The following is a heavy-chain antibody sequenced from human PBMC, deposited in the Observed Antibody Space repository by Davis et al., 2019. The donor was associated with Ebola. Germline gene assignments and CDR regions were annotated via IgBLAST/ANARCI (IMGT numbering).Heavy chain of an antibody. Sequence: SVKVSCKASGGTFSSYAISWVRQAPGQGLEWMGGIIPIFGTANYAQKFQGRVTLTADESKSTAYMELSSLRSEDTAVYYCARSAEPKYSSGWYYFDYWGQGTLVTVSS. D-gene: IGHD6-19*01. V-gene: IGHV1-69*13. CDR1: GGTFSSYA. J-gene: IGHJ4*02. CDR2: IIPIFGTA. CDR3: ARSAEPKYSSGWYYFDY.